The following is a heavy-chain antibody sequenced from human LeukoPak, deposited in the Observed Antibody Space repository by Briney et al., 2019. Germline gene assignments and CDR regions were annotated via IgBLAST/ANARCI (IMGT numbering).Heavy chain of an antibody. CDR3: AKGAYCSSTSCYQSGYDY. D-gene: IGHD2-2*01. CDR1: GFSFSSYA. Sequence: PGGSLRLSCAASGFSFSSYAMSWVRQAPGKGLEWVSAISGSGGSTYYADSVKRRFTISRDNSKNTLYLQMNSLRAEDTAVYYCAKGAYCSSTSCYQSGYDYWGQGTLVTVSS. CDR2: ISGSGGST. V-gene: IGHV3-23*01. J-gene: IGHJ4*02.